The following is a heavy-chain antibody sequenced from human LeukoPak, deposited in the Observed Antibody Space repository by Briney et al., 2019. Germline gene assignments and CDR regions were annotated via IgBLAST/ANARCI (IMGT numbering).Heavy chain of an antibody. V-gene: IGHV1-8*01. D-gene: IGHD6-19*01. CDR3: ARDLGAQSSGWTEFYYYYYYYMDV. J-gene: IGHJ6*03. CDR2: MNPNSGNT. CDR1: GYTFTSYD. Sequence: ASVKVSCKASGYTFTSYDINWVRQAPGQGLEWMGWMNPNSGNTGYAQKFQGRVTMTRNTSTSTAYMELRSLRSDDTAVYYCARDLGAQSSGWTEFYYYYYYYMDVWGKGTTVTVSS.